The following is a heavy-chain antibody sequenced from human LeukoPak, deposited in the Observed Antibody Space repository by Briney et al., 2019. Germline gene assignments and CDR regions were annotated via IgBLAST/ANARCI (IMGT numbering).Heavy chain of an antibody. D-gene: IGHD4-17*01. CDR3: TRMTTGHDY. CDR1: GVSFNDYY. Sequence: SETLSLTCAVSGVSFNDYYWSWVRQTPGKGLKWIGEINHSGYTNDSPSLKSRVTISIDTSRKQFSLNLRSVTVADTGIYYCTRMTTGHDYWGQGTLVTVSS. J-gene: IGHJ4*02. CDR2: INHSGYT. V-gene: IGHV4-34*01.